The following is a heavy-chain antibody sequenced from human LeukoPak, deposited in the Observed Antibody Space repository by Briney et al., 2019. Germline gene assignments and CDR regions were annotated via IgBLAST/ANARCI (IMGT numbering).Heavy chain of an antibody. CDR1: GGTFSSCA. V-gene: IGHV1-69*01. CDR2: IIPIFGTA. J-gene: IGHJ6*04. D-gene: IGHD3-10*01. Sequence: ASEKVSCKASGGTFSSCAISWVRQAPGQGLEWMGGIIPIFGTANYAQKFQGRVTITADESTRTAYLELSSLRSEDTAVYYCARAGGYYYGSGSGNYYSYYGMDVWGKGTTVTVSS. CDR3: ARAGGYYYGSGSGNYYSYYGMDV.